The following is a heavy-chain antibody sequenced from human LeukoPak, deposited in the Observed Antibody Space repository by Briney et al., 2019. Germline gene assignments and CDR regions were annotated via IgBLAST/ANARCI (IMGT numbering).Heavy chain of an antibody. D-gene: IGHD3-9*01. CDR1: GFTFSSYG. J-gene: IGHJ4*02. CDR2: IRYDGSNE. CDR3: AKERDSTPSSLTRPRASDH. V-gene: IGHV3-30*02. Sequence: RGSLRLSCAKSGFTFSSYGIHWVRQAPGKGLEWVTFIRYDGSNEYYADSVKGRFTISRDNSKNTLYLQMDSLRIEDTAVYYCAKERDSTPSSLTRPRASDHWGQGTLVTVSS.